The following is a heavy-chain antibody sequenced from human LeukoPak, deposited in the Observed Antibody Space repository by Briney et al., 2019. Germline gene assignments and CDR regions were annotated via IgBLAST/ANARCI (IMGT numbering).Heavy chain of an antibody. D-gene: IGHD6-6*01. CDR3: ARGGAARLHFQN. CDR2: IYHSGST. J-gene: IGHJ1*01. Sequence: ETLSLTCTVSGGSISTYYWNWIRQPPGKGLEWIGYIYHSGSTNYNPSLQSRVTISVDTSKNQFSLNLNSVTAADTAVYYCARGGAARLHFQNWGQGTLVTVSS. CDR1: GGSISTYY. V-gene: IGHV4-59*01.